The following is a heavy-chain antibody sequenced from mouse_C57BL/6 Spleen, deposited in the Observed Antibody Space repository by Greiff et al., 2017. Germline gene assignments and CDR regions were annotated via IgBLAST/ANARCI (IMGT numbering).Heavy chain of an antibody. V-gene: IGHV1-19*01. CDR3: ARGYDYGPFAH. CDR2: INPYNGGT. CDR1: GYTFTDYY. J-gene: IGHJ3*01. Sequence: VQLQQSGPVLVKPGASVKMSCKASGYTFTDYYMNWVKQSHGKSLEWIGVINPYNGGTSYNQKFKGKATLTVDKSSSTAYMELNSLTSEDSAVXYCARGYDYGPFAHWGEGTLVTVSA. D-gene: IGHD2-4*01.